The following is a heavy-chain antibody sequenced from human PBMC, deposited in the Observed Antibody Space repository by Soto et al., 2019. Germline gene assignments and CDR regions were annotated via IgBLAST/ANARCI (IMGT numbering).Heavy chain of an antibody. CDR2: ISSSSSYI. Sequence: GGSLRLSCAASGFTFSSYSMNWVRQAPGKGLEWVSSISSSSSYIYYADSVKGRFTISRDNAKNSLYLQMNSLRAEDTAVYYCARNSSGWYNYMDVWGKGTTVTVSS. V-gene: IGHV3-21*01. CDR3: ARNSSGWYNYMDV. D-gene: IGHD6-19*01. CDR1: GFTFSSYS. J-gene: IGHJ6*03.